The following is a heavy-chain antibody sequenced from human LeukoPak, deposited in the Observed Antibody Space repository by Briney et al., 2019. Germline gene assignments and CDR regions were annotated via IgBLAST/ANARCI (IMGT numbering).Heavy chain of an antibody. Sequence: GGSLRLSCAASGFTFSSYAMSWVRQAPGKGLEWVSAISGSGGSTYYADSVKGRFTISRDNSKNTLYLQMNSLRAEDTAVYYCANRQFGEFGYYFDYWGQGTLVTVSS. CDR2: ISGSGGST. V-gene: IGHV3-23*01. J-gene: IGHJ4*02. D-gene: IGHD3-10*01. CDR1: GFTFSSYA. CDR3: ANRQFGEFGYYFDY.